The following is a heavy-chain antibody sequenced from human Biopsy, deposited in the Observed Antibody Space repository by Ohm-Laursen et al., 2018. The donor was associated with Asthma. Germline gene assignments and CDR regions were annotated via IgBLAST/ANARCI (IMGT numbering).Heavy chain of an antibody. D-gene: IGHD5-18*01. Sequence: GASVKVSCKASGGTFSSDAIGWVRQAPGQGLEWMGGIIPIVGTTAYAQKFQGRLSITADGSTTTAYMELNSLTFEDTAVYFCARLATRYSYGRIYYSYGMDVWGQGTTVTVSS. CDR1: GGTFSSDA. CDR2: IIPIVGTT. J-gene: IGHJ6*02. CDR3: ARLATRYSYGRIYYSYGMDV. V-gene: IGHV1-69*13.